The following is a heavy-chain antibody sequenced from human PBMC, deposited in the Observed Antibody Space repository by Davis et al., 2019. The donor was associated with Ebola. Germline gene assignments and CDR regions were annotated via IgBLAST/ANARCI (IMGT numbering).Heavy chain of an antibody. CDR1: GGSISSSSYY. CDR2: IYYSGST. V-gene: IGHV4-39*01. D-gene: IGHD3-16*01. CDR3: ARHLAYYWYFDL. J-gene: IGHJ2*01. Sequence: SETLSLTCTVSGGSISSSSYYWGWIRQPPGKGLEWIGSIYYSGSTYYNPSLKSRVTISVDTSKNQFSLKLSSVTAADTAVYYCARHLAYYWYFDLWGRGTLVTVSS.